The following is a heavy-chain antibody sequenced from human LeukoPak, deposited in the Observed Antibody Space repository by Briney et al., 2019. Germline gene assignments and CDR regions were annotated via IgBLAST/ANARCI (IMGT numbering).Heavy chain of an antibody. CDR1: GYSISSGYY. V-gene: IGHV4-38-2*02. CDR2: IYHSGST. J-gene: IGHJ6*03. Sequence: SETLSLTCTVSGYSISSGYYWGWIRQPPGKGLEWIGSIYHSGSTYYNPSLKSRVTISVDTSKNQFSLKLSSVTAADTAVYYCAREHYYYYYMDVWGKGTTVTVSS. CDR3: AREHYYYYYMDV.